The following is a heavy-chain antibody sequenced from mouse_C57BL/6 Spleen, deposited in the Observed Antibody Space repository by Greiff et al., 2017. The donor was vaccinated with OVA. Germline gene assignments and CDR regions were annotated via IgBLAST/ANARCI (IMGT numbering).Heavy chain of an antibody. CDR1: GYSFTGYY. CDR2: INPSTGGT. Sequence: EVQLQQSGPELVKPGASVKISCKASGYSFTGYYMNWVKQSPEKSLEWIGEINPSTGGTTYNQKFKAKATLTVDKSSSTAYMQLKSLTSEDSAVYYCARRGTVVATGSYWYFDVWGTGTTVTVSS. J-gene: IGHJ1*03. CDR3: ARRGTVVATGSYWYFDV. D-gene: IGHD1-1*01. V-gene: IGHV1-42*01.